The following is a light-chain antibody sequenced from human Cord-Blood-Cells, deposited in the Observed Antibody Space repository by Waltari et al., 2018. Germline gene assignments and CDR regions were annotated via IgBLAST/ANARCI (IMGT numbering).Light chain of an antibody. V-gene: IGLV1-44*01. CDR2: SNN. CDR1: SSTIGSNT. Sequence: QSVLTQPPSASGTPGQRVTISCSGSSSTIGSNTVNWYQQLPGTAPKLLIYSNNQRPSGVPDRFSGSKSGPSASLAISGLQSEDEADYYCAAWDDSLNGYVFGTGTKVTVL. CDR3: AAWDDSLNGYV. J-gene: IGLJ1*01.